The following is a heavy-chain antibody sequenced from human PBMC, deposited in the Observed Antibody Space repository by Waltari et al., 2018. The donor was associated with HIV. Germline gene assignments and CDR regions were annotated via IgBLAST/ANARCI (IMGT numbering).Heavy chain of an antibody. CDR3: ARARGHSYGSDEGFDY. V-gene: IGHV4-38-2*01. CDR2: AHHGGDS. J-gene: IGHJ4*02. Sequence: QVLLQESGPGLVKPSETLSLKCAVSGYSISSGFYWGWIRQPPGKGLEGIWSAHHGGDSYQNPSLQSRVTISVDTSKNQVSLKLRSVTAADTAAYYCARARGHSYGSDEGFDYWGQGTLVTVSS. CDR1: GYSISSGFY. D-gene: IGHD5-12*01.